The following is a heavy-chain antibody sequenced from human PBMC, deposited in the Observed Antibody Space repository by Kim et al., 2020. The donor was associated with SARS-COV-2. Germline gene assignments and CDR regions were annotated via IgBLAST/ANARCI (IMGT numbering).Heavy chain of an antibody. CDR1: GGSISSSSYY. Sequence: SETLSLTCTVSGGSISSSSYYWGWIRQPPGKGLEWIGSIYYSGSTYYNPSLKSRVTISVDTSKNQFSLKLSSVTAADTAVYYCATRPERYSSSWSGREHDYWGQGTLVTVSS. CDR2: IYYSGST. J-gene: IGHJ4*02. D-gene: IGHD6-13*01. V-gene: IGHV4-39*01. CDR3: ATRPERYSSSWSGREHDY.